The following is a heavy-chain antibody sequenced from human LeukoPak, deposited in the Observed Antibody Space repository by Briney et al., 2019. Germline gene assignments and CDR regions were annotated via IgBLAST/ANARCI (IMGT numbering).Heavy chain of an antibody. D-gene: IGHD3-22*01. V-gene: IGHV4-38-2*02. CDR2: IYHSGST. CDR3: ARDYYDSSGPFQH. Sequence: GSLRLSCAASGFTFSNYAMSWVRQAPGKGLEWIGSIYHSGSTYYNPSLKSRVTISVDTSKNQFSLKLSSVTAADTAVYYCARDYYDSSGPFQHWGQGTLVTVSS. CDR1: GFTFSNYA. J-gene: IGHJ1*01.